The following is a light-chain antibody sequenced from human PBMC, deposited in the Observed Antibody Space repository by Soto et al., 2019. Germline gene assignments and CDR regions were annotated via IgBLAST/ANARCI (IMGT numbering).Light chain of an antibody. CDR2: GAS. J-gene: IGKJ1*01. Sequence: ERVLTQSPGTLSLSPGERATLSCRDSQSVSSNYLAWYQQKPGQAPRLLIYGASTRATGIPDRFSGSGSGTDFTLTISRLEPEDSAVYYCQQYGSSPTWTFGQGTKVDIK. CDR3: QQYGSSPTWT. V-gene: IGKV3-20*01. CDR1: QSVSSNY.